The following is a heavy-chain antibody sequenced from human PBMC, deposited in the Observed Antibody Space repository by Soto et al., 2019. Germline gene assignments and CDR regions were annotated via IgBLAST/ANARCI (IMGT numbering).Heavy chain of an antibody. J-gene: IGHJ4*02. CDR2: ISGSGGST. Sequence: GGSLRLSCAASGFTFSSYAMSWVRQAPGKGLEWVSAISGSGGSTYYADSVKGRFTISRDNSKNTLYLQMNSLRAEDTAIYYCAKDGFGDDAYFDYWGQGTLVTVSS. CDR1: GFTFSSYA. CDR3: AKDGFGDDAYFDY. D-gene: IGHD4-17*01. V-gene: IGHV3-23*01.